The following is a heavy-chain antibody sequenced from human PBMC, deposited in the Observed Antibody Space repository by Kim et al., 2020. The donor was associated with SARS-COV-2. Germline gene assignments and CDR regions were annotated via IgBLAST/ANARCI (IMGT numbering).Heavy chain of an antibody. J-gene: IGHJ4*01. CDR1: GFTFSSYA. CDR3: ARVDSGSYWGGVIDY. V-gene: IGHV3-30*04. Sequence: GGSLRLSCAASGFTFSSYAMHWVRQAPGKGLEWVAVISYDGSNKYYADSVKGRFTISRDNSKNTLYLQMNSLRAEDTAVYYCARVDSGSYWGGVIDYWG. CDR2: ISYDGSNK. D-gene: IGHD1-26*01.